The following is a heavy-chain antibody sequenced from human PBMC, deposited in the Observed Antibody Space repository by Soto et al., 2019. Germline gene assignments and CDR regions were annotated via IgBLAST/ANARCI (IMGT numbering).Heavy chain of an antibody. V-gene: IGHV4-4*07. CDR2: IYANGNS. Sequence: PSETLSLTCTVSGGSIISYYCILIRQPAWKGLEWIVRIYANGNSDYNPSLKSRVTVSIDTSKNQFSLKVTSVTAADTAVYYCARGAGPPWFDPWGQGTLVTVSS. CDR3: ARGAGPPWFDP. CDR1: GGSIISYY. J-gene: IGHJ5*02.